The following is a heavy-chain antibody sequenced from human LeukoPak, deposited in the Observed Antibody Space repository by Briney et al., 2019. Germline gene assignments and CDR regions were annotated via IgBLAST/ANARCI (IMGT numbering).Heavy chain of an antibody. CDR3: ARDPRVSAGWQFDY. Sequence: SQTLSPTCAISGDSVSSKSATWNWIRQSPSRGLGWLGKTYYRSKWYNDSAVSVKSRITISPDTSKNQFSLQLNSVTPEDTAMYYCARDPRVSAGWQFDYWGQGTLVTVSS. V-gene: IGHV6-1*01. J-gene: IGHJ4*02. CDR2: TYYRSKWYN. D-gene: IGHD6-19*01. CDR1: GDSVSSKSAT.